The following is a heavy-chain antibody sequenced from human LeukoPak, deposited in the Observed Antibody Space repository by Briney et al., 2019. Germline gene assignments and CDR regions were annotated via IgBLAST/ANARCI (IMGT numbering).Heavy chain of an antibody. CDR1: GYTFTSYA. CDR2: INAGNGNT. J-gene: IGHJ3*02. Sequence: ASVKVSCKASGYTFTSYAMHWVRQAPGQRLEWMGWINAGNGNTKYSQEFQGRVTITRDTSASTAYMELSSLRSEDMAVYYCAREEHLKGAFDIWGQGTMVTVSS. D-gene: IGHD1-26*01. CDR3: AREEHLKGAFDI. V-gene: IGHV1-3*03.